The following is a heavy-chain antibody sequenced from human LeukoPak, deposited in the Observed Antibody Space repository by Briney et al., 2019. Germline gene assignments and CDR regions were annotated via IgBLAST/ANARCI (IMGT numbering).Heavy chain of an antibody. CDR2: IIPIFGTA. CDR1: GGTFSSYA. D-gene: IGHD2-2*01. CDR3: TTRGYDVVVPALRRYYMDV. Sequence: GASVKVSCKASGGTFSSYAISWVRQAPGQGLEWMGGIIPIFGTANYAQKFQGRVTITTDESTSTAYMELSSLRSEDTAVYYCTTRGYDVVVPALRRYYMDVWGKGTTVTVSS. J-gene: IGHJ6*03. V-gene: IGHV1-69*05.